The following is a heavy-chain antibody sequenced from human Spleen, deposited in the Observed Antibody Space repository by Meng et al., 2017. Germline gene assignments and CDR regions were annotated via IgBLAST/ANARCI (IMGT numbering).Heavy chain of an antibody. J-gene: IGHJ4*02. D-gene: IGHD5-12*01. V-gene: IGHV3-15*01. CDR1: GYTFRDAW. Sequence: GESLKISCVASGYTFRDAWMSWVRQAPGKGLEWVARIKTKAAGETIDYAAPVKGRFTISRDDSKNTVYLQMNSLKSEDTAVYYCSGHIDYWGQGTLVTVSS. CDR2: IKTKAAGETI. CDR3: SGHIDY.